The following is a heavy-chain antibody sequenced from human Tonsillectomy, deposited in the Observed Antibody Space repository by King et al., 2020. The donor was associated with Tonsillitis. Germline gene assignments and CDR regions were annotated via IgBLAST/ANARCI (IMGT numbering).Heavy chain of an antibody. CDR3: ATVHCSGGNCSWGH. V-gene: IGHV4-39*07. J-gene: IGHJ4*02. CDR2: MYYSGST. D-gene: IGHD2-15*01. CDR1: GGSISSSSYY. Sequence: QLQESGPGLVKPSETLSLTCTVSGGSISSSSYYWGWIRQPPGKGLEWIGSMYYSGSTYYNPSLKSRVTISVDTSKNQFSLKVSSVTAAATAVYYCATVHCSGGNCSWGHWGQGTLVTVSS.